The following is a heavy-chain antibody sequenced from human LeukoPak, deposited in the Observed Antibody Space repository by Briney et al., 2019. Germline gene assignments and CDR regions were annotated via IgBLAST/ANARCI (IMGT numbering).Heavy chain of an antibody. Sequence: GGSLRLSCAAAGFTFSNYAMTGVREAPGGGGEGVSSISGSGGSTYYADSVKGRFTISRDNSKNTLYLQMYSLRAEDTAVYYCAKVEGASKASVYWGQGALVTVSS. CDR2: ISGSGGST. J-gene: IGHJ4*02. V-gene: IGHV3-23*01. CDR1: GFTFSNYA. D-gene: IGHD1-1*01. CDR3: AKVEGASKASVY.